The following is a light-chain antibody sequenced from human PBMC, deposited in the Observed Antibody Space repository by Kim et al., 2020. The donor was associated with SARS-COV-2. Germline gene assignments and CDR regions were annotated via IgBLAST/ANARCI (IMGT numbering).Light chain of an antibody. CDR1: QSLLHSNGYNY. V-gene: IGKV2-28*01. CDR2: LGS. J-gene: IGKJ5*01. Sequence: DIVMTQSPLSLPVTPGEPASISCRSSQSLLHSNGYNYLDWYLQKPGQSPQLLIYLGSNRASGVPDRFSGSGSGTDFTLKISRVEAEDVWVYYYLQALQTPITFGQGTRLEIK. CDR3: LQALQTPIT.